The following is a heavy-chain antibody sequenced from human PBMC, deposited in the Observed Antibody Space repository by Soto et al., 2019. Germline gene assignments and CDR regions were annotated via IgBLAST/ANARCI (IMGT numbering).Heavy chain of an antibody. CDR1: GYTFTRSG. CDR3: ARESVAPYFYFGMDV. CDR2: ISSYTGDT. Sequence: QVQLVQSGAEVKKPGASVKVSCKASGYTFTRSGISWVRQAPGQGPEWMGRISSYTGDTNYAQTVQGRVTMTTDTATRTAYMELRSLSSDDTAVYYCARESVAPYFYFGMDVWGQGTLVTVSS. J-gene: IGHJ6*02. V-gene: IGHV1-18*01. D-gene: IGHD5-12*01.